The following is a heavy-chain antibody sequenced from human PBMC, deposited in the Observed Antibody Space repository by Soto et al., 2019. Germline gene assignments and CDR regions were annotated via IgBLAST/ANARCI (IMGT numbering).Heavy chain of an antibody. Sequence: PGGSLRLSCAASGFTFSSYSMNWVRQAPGKGLEWVSSISSSSSYIYYADSVKGRFTISRDNAKNSLYLQMNSLRAEDTAVYYCAREPPEAAAGTDFDYWGQGTLVTVSS. CDR3: AREPPEAAAGTDFDY. D-gene: IGHD6-13*01. J-gene: IGHJ4*02. CDR1: GFTFSSYS. CDR2: ISSSSSYI. V-gene: IGHV3-21*01.